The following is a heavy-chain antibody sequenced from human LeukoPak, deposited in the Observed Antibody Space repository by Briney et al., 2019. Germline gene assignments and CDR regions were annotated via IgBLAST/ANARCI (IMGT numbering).Heavy chain of an antibody. J-gene: IGHJ6*03. CDR3: ARNTAMPFRYYYYYMDV. CDR1: GGSFSGYY. D-gene: IGHD5-18*01. V-gene: IGHV4-34*01. CDR2: INHSGST. Sequence: SETLSLTCAVYGGSFSGYYWSWIRQPPGKGLKWIGEINHSGSTNYNPSLKSRVTISVDTSKNQFSLKLSSVTAADTAVYYCARNTAMPFRYYYYYMDVWGKGTTVTVSS.